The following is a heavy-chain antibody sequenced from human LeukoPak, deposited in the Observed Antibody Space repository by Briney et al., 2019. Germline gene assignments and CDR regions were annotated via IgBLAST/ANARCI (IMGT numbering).Heavy chain of an antibody. CDR1: GFTFSSYA. Sequence: GGSLRLSCAASGFTFSSYAMSWVRQAPGKGLEWVSAISGSGGSTYYADSVKGRFTISRDNSKNTLYLQMNSLRAEDTAVYYCATQRGTDYYDSSGYFDAFDIWGQGTMVTVSS. CDR3: ATQRGTDYYDSSGYFDAFDI. V-gene: IGHV3-23*01. J-gene: IGHJ3*02. CDR2: ISGSGGST. D-gene: IGHD3-22*01.